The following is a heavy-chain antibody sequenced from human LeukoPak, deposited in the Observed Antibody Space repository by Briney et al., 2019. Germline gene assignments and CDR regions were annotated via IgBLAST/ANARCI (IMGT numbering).Heavy chain of an antibody. J-gene: IGHJ4*02. D-gene: IGHD5-24*01. Sequence: PGGSLRLSCAASGFTFRSYWMHWVRQVPRKGLVWVSRINTDESSTTYADSVKGRFTISRDNAKNTLYLQMNSLRAEDTAVYYCARGTTGYNYGYLYYWGQGTLVTVSS. V-gene: IGHV3-74*01. CDR1: GFTFRSYW. CDR2: INTDESST. CDR3: ARGTTGYNYGYLYY.